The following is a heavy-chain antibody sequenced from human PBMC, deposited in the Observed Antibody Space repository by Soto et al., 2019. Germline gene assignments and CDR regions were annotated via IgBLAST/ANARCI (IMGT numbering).Heavy chain of an antibody. D-gene: IGHD3-3*01. CDR1: GGAVNVYY. CDR3: ATRITVFGLRFHPFDP. Sequence: PSETVSLTCAGYGGAVNVYYCNLIRQPPGKGLAGIGEINRTGGTHYNPSLKSRVTMSVDTSKNQFSLRLSSVTAADTAIYYCATRITVFGLRFHPFDPWRQGPRITVSS. CDR2: INRTGGT. V-gene: IGHV4-34*01. J-gene: IGHJ5*02.